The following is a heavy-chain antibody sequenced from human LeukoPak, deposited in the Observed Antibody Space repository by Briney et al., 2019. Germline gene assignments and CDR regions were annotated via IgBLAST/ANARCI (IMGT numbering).Heavy chain of an antibody. CDR2: ISGSGGST. J-gene: IGHJ6*03. CDR3: AKPPSTYHYDINGLYFHQYMDD. D-gene: IGHD3-22*01. V-gene: IGHV3-23*01. CDR1: GFTFRSYA. Sequence: GGSLRLSCAASGFTFRSYAMTWVRQAPGKGLEWVSAISGSGGSTYYADSVQGRFTISRDNSNNTLYLQMHSLRAEDTAVYYCAKPPSTYHYDINGLYFHQYMDDWGKGTTVTVSS.